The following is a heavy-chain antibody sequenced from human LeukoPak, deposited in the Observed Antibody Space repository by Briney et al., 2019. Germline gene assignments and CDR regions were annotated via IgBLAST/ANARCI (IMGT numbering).Heavy chain of an antibody. CDR1: GGSISSGDYY. V-gene: IGHV4-30-4*08. D-gene: IGHD2-8*02. J-gene: IGHJ4*02. Sequence: PSKTLSLTCTVSGGSISSGDYYWSWIRQPPGKGLEWIGYIYYSGSTYYNPSLKSRVTISVDTSKNQFSLKLSSVTAADTAVYYCARAPIGTGGVWHFDYWGQGTLVTVSS. CDR3: ARAPIGTGGVWHFDY. CDR2: IYYSGST.